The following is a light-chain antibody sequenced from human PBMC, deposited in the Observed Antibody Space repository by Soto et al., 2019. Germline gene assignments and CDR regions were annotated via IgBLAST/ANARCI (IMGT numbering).Light chain of an antibody. CDR3: QQTYSSPKT. CDR1: QSISIY. V-gene: IGKV1-39*01. CDR2: AAS. Sequence: DIQMTQSPSSLSASVGDRVTITRRASQSISIYLNWYQHKLGKAPKLLIYAASSLQSGVPSRFSGGGSWTDFTLTITILQPEDFATYYCQQTYSSPKTFGQGTKVDIK. J-gene: IGKJ1*01.